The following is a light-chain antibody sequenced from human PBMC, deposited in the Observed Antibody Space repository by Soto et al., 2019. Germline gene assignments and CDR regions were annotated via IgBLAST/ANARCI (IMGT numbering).Light chain of an antibody. CDR3: QEYTNLHCK. J-gene: IGKJ1*01. CDR2: DAS. V-gene: IGKV3-15*01. Sequence: EIVMTQSPATLSVSPGERATLACRASQSVAGNLAWYQQKPGQAPRLLIYDASTRATGIPARFSGSGSGTELPVTILSVQSEDFAVYYCQEYTNLHCKFGQGNKVDIK. CDR1: QSVAGN.